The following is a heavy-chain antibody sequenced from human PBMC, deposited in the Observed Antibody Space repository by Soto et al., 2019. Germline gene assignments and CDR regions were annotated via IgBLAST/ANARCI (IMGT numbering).Heavy chain of an antibody. CDR3: ARGRRDYYDSSGYYYY. D-gene: IGHD3-22*01. J-gene: IGHJ4*02. V-gene: IGHV4-34*01. Sequence: QVQLQQWGAGLLKPSETLSLTCAVYGGSFSGYYWSWIRQPPGKGLEWIGEINHSGSTNYNPSLKSRVTISVDTSKNQFSPKLSSVTAADTAVYYCARGRRDYYDSSGYYYYWGQGTLVTVSS. CDR2: INHSGST. CDR1: GGSFSGYY.